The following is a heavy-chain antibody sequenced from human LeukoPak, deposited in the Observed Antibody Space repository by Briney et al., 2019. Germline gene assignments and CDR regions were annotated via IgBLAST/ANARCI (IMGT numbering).Heavy chain of an antibody. D-gene: IGHD6-13*01. CDR2: MSNSGHT. J-gene: IGHJ4*02. Sequence: PSETLSLTCIVSGGSVSSGNYYWSWIRQPPGKGLEWIGFMSNSGHTDSNASLKSRVTISVDTSKNQFSLKLKSVTAADTAVYYCARVSVAGTGPDYWGQGTLVTVSS. CDR3: ARVSVAGTGPDY. V-gene: IGHV4-61*01. CDR1: GGSVSSGNYY.